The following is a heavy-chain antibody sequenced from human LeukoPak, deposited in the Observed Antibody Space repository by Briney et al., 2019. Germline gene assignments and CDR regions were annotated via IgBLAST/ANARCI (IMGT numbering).Heavy chain of an antibody. CDR1: GGTFSSYA. J-gene: IGHJ5*02. Sequence: SVKVPCKASGGTFSSYAISWVRQAPGQGLEWMGGIIPIFGTANYAQKFQGRVTITADESTSTAYMELSSLRSEDTAVYYCARAWLRYFHWFDPWGQGTLVTVSS. CDR2: IIPIFGTA. V-gene: IGHV1-69*13. CDR3: ARAWLRYFHWFDP. D-gene: IGHD3-9*01.